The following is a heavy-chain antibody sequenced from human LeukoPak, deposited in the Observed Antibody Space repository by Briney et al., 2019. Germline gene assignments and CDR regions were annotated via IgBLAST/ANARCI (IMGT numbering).Heavy chain of an antibody. CDR3: ARSGGATPQGISEYFQH. CDR1: GGSISSGDYY. D-gene: IGHD5-12*01. Sequence: SETLSLTCTVSGGSISSGDYYWSWIRQPPGKGLEWIGYIYYSGSTYYNPSLKSRVTISVDTSKNQFSLELSSVTAADTAVYYCARSGGATPQGISEYFQHWGQGTLVTVSS. CDR2: IYYSGST. V-gene: IGHV4-30-4*01. J-gene: IGHJ1*01.